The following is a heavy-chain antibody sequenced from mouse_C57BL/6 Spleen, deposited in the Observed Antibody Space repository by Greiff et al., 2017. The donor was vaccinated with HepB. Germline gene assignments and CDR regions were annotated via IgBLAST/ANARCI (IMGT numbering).Heavy chain of an antibody. CDR3: ARQIGYYGSSYWYFDV. V-gene: IGHV5-2*01. CDR1: EYEFPSHD. D-gene: IGHD1-1*01. Sequence: EVQRVESGGGLVQPGESLKLSCESNEYEFPSHDMSWVRKTPEKRLELVAAINSDGGSTYYPDTMERRFIISRDNTKKTLYLQMSSLRSEDTALYYCARQIGYYGSSYWYFDVWGTGTTVTVSS. CDR2: INSDGGST. J-gene: IGHJ1*03.